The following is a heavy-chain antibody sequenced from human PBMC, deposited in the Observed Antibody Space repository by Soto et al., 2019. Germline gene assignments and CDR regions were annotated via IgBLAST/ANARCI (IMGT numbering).Heavy chain of an antibody. J-gene: IGHJ3*01. Sequence: GASVKVSCKASGFTFTSSAVQWVRQARGQRLEWIGWIVVGSGNTNYAQKFQERVTITRDMSTSTAYMELSSLRSEDTAVYYCAALGVVVPAATWGAAAEVQVWG. CDR2: IVVGSGNT. V-gene: IGHV1-58*01. CDR3: AALGVVVPAATWGAAAEVQV. D-gene: IGHD2-2*01. CDR1: GFTFTSSA.